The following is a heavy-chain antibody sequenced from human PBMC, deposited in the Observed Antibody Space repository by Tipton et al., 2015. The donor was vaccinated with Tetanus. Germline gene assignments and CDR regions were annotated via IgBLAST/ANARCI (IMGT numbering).Heavy chain of an antibody. CDR1: GYTFTSYY. J-gene: IGHJ4*02. CDR2: INPSGGST. Sequence: QLVQSGAEVKKPGASVKVSCKASGYTFTSYYMHWVRQAPGQGLEWMGIINPSGGSTSYAQKFQGRVTMTRDTSTGTVYMELSSLRSEATAVYYCARVGARRGFHDYWGQGTLVTVSS. V-gene: IGHV1-46*01. D-gene: IGHD4/OR15-4a*01. CDR3: ARVGARRGFHDY.